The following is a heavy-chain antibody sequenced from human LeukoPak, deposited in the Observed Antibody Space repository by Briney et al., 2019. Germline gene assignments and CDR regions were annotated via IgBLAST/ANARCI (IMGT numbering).Heavy chain of an antibody. V-gene: IGHV1-69*05. CDR2: IIPIFGTA. Sequence: SVKVSCKATGGTFSSYAISWVRQPHAPGIEWMGGIIPIFGTANYAQKFQGRVTITTDESTSTAYMELSSLRSEDTAVYYCARADSSGYSSSWAQNYWGQGTLVTVSS. CDR3: ARADSSGYSSSWAQNY. D-gene: IGHD6-13*01. J-gene: IGHJ4*02. CDR1: GGTFSSYA.